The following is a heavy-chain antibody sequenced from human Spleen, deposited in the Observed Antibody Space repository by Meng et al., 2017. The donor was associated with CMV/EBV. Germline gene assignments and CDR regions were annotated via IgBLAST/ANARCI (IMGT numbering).Heavy chain of an antibody. V-gene: IGHV3-23*03. D-gene: IGHD4-17*01. CDR2: IYTGGSST. Sequence: GESLKISCAGSGFSFSSYAMSWVRQAPGKGLEWVSLIYTGGSSTYYADSVKGRFTISRDNSMDTLYLQMNSLRDEDTAIYYCAKAGKNGDYGFFYYYGLDVWGQGTTVTVSS. J-gene: IGHJ6*02. CDR1: GFSFSSYA. CDR3: AKAGKNGDYGFFYYYGLDV.